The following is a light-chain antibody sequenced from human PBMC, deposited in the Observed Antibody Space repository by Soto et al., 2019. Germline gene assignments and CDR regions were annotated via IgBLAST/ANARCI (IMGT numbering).Light chain of an antibody. CDR2: VSSDGSH. CDR3: QSWGTGIQVV. Sequence: QLVLTQPASASASVGASVKLTCILSSGHSSNAIAWHQRQPEKGPRYLMKVSSDGSHSKGDGIPDRFSGSSSGAERYLSISSLQSEDEADYYCQSWGTGIQVVFGGGTKLTV. CDR1: SGHSSNA. J-gene: IGLJ2*01. V-gene: IGLV4-69*01.